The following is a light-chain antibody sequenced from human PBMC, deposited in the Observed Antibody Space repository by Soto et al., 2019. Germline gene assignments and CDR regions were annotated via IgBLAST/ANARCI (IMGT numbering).Light chain of an antibody. Sequence: DIVMTQSPDSLAVSLGERATINCKSSQSVLYSSNNKNQLAWYQQKPGQPPKLLIYWASTRESGVPDRFSGSGSGTDFTLTISSLQAEDVAAYYCQQYYSSPWTFGQGTKVEIK. V-gene: IGKV4-1*01. J-gene: IGKJ1*01. CDR1: QSVLYSSNNKNQ. CDR2: WAS. CDR3: QQYYSSPWT.